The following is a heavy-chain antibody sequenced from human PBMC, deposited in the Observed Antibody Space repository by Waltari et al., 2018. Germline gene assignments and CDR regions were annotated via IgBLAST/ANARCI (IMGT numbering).Heavy chain of an antibody. Sequence: EVQLLESGGGLVQPGGSLRLSCAASGFTFSSYAMSWVRQAPGKGLEWVSAISGSGGSTYYADSVKGRFTISRDNSKNTLYLQMNSLRAEDTAVYYRANEGDSSGQPTEGYWGQGTLVTVSS. V-gene: IGHV3-23*01. CDR3: ANEGDSSGQPTEGY. J-gene: IGHJ4*02. D-gene: IGHD3-22*01. CDR1: GFTFSSYA. CDR2: ISGSGGST.